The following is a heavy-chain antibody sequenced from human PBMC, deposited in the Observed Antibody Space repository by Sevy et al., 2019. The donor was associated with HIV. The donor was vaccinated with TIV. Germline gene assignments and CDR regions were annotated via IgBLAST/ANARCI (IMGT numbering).Heavy chain of an antibody. V-gene: IGHV4-59*01. J-gene: IGHJ4*02. D-gene: IGHD1-20*01. Sequence: SETLSLTCTVSGGSFSSYYWSWIRQSPGKGLEWIGYIYYNGTTNSSPSLRRRVTISPHTSKSQFSLKLKSVTAADTAVYYCARAKVLFDYWGQGTLVTVSS. CDR1: GGSFSSYY. CDR3: ARAKVLFDY. CDR2: IYYNGTT.